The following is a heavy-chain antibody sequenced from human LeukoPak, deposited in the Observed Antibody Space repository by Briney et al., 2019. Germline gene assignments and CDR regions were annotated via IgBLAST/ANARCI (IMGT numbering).Heavy chain of an antibody. V-gene: IGHV1-18*01. D-gene: IGHD2-2*01. CDR2: ISAYNGNT. Sequence: ASVKVSCKASGYTFTSYGISWVRQAPGQGLEWMGWISAYNGNTNYAQKLQGRVTMTTDTSTSTAYMELRSLRSDDTAVYYCARDVPFSGGVVVPSEDYYYGMDVWGQGTTVTVSS. J-gene: IGHJ6*02. CDR3: ARDVPFSGGVVVPSEDYYYGMDV. CDR1: GYTFTSYG.